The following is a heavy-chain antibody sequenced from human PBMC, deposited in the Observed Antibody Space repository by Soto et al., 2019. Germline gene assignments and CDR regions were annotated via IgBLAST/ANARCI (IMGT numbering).Heavy chain of an antibody. CDR3: ATRKYYYGSVIFYDTVYSESFAV. Sequence: ASVKVSCKVSGYTLTELSMHWVRQAPGKGLEWMGGFDPEDGETIYAQKFQGRVTMTEDTSTDTAYMELSSLRSEDTAVYYCATRKYYYGSVIFYDTVYSESFAVWRKGPTLTLSS. CDR1: GYTLTELS. J-gene: IGHJ6*04. V-gene: IGHV1-24*01. CDR2: FDPEDGET. D-gene: IGHD3-10*01.